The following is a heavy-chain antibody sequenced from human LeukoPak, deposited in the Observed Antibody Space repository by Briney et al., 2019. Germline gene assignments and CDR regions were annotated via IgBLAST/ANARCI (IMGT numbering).Heavy chain of an antibody. D-gene: IGHD2-2*01. J-gene: IGHJ4*02. V-gene: IGHV3-74*01. CDR2: INTDGIST. CDR3: ARGSSTSSQD. Sequence: GGSLRLSCAASGFTFSAYWMHWVRQAPGKGLVWVSRINTDGISTNYADSVKGRFTMSRDNAKNTLYLQMNNLTTEDTAVYYCARGSSTSSQDWGQGTLVTVSS. CDR1: GFTFSAYW.